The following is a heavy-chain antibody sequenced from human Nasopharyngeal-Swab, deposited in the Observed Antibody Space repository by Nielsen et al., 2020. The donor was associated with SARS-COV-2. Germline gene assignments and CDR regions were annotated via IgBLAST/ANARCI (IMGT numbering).Heavy chain of an antibody. D-gene: IGHD6-6*01. CDR3: ARFNIAARFIYYYYGMDV. Sequence: SETLSLTCAVYGGSFSSYSWSWIRQPPGKGLEWIGEVNHSGNTNYNPSLKSRVTVSVDTSKNQFSLKLNSVTAADTAVYYCARFNIAARFIYYYYGMDVWGQGTTVTVSS. CDR1: GGSFSSYS. J-gene: IGHJ6*02. V-gene: IGHV4-34*01. CDR2: VNHSGNT.